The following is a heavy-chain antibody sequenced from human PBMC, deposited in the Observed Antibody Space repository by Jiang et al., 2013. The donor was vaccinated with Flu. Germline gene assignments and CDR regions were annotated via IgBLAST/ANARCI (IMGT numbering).Heavy chain of an antibody. J-gene: IGHJ3*02. CDR2: IYPGDSDT. V-gene: IGHV5-51*01. CDR3: ARQQHRRDGYNYWDAFDI. Sequence: GAEVKKPGESLKISCKGSGYSFTSYWIGWVRQMPGKGLEWMGIIYPGDSDTRYSPSFQGQVTISADKSISTAYLQWSSLKASDTAMYYCARQQHRRDGYNYWDAFDIWGQGTMVTVSS. D-gene: IGHD5-24*01. CDR1: GYSFTSYW.